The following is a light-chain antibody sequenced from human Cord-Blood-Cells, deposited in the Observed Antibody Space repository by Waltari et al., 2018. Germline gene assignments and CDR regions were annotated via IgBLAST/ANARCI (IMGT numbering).Light chain of an antibody. Sequence: DIQMTHYPSSLSASVGDRVPITCRASQSISSYLNWYQQKPGKAPKLLIYAASSLQSGVPSRFSGSGSGTDFTLTISSLQPEDFATYYCQQSYSTPFTFGPGTKVDIK. CDR2: AAS. V-gene: IGKV1-39*01. CDR1: QSISSY. CDR3: QQSYSTPFT. J-gene: IGKJ3*01.